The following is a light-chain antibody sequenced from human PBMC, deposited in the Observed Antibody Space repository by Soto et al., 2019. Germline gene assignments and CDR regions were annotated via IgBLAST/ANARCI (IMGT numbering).Light chain of an antibody. CDR3: SSYAGGNNWV. V-gene: IGLV2-8*01. Sequence: QSALTQPPSASGSPGQSVTISCTGASSDISGHNYVSWYQQHPGKAPKLMIYEVSKQPSWVPDRFSASKSGNTASLTVSGLQAEDEADYYCSSYAGGNNWVFGGGTKLTVL. CDR1: SSDISGHNY. CDR2: EVS. J-gene: IGLJ3*02.